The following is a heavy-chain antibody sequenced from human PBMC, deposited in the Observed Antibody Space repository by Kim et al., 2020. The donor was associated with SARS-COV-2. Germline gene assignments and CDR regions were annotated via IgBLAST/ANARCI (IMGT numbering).Heavy chain of an antibody. V-gene: IGHV3-23*01. CDR3: VKGGVGWPSYFEY. J-gene: IGHJ4*02. CDR1: GFIFSDYA. D-gene: IGHD6-19*01. Sequence: GGSLRLSCSASGFIFSDYAMTWVRESPGMGLEWVSTVRGGGDGISYPDSVKGRFTIFRDNSKRTLYLQMNNLRGDDTAVYFCVKGGVGWPSYFEYWGQGTLVTVSS. CDR2: VRGGGDGI.